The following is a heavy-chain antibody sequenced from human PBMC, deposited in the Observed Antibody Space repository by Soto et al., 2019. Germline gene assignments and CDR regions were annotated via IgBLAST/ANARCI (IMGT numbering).Heavy chain of an antibody. CDR3: ARASDYYDSSGYYYFPHPHFDY. D-gene: IGHD3-22*01. Sequence: SETLSLTCAVSGGSISSGGHSWSWIRQPPGKGLEWIGYIYHSGSTYYNPSLKSRVTISVDRSKNQFSLKLSSVTAADTAVYYCARASDYYDSSGYYYFPHPHFDYWGQGTLVTVSS. CDR2: IYHSGST. V-gene: IGHV4-30-2*01. CDR1: GGSISSGGHS. J-gene: IGHJ4*02.